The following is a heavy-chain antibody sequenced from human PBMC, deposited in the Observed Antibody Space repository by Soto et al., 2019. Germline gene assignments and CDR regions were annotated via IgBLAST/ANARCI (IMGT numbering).Heavy chain of an antibody. CDR1: GYTFTGYY. CDR3: AGDHLSVFGLVYTYYYYYGMDV. V-gene: IGHV1-2*02. D-gene: IGHD3-3*02. Sequence: GASVKVSCKASGYTFTGYYMHWVRQAPGQGLEWMGWINPNSGGTNYAQKFQGRVTMTRDTSISTAYMELSRLRSDDTAVYYCAGDHLSVFGLVYTYYYYYGMDVWGQGXTVTVYS. CDR2: INPNSGGT. J-gene: IGHJ6*02.